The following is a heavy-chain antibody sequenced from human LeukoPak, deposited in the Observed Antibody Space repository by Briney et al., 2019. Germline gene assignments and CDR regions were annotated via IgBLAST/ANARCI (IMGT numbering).Heavy chain of an antibody. CDR2: IRWNSGSI. V-gene: IGHV3-9*01. CDR3: AKDMGHMDMEAFHI. Sequence: GRSLRLSCAASGFTFDDYAMHWVRQAPGKGLEWVSGIRWNSGSIVYADSVKGRFTISRDNGKNSLYLQMNSLRAKDTSLYYRAKDMGHMDMEAFHIWGQGTMVTVSS. D-gene: IGHD2-2*03. J-gene: IGHJ3*02. CDR1: GFTFDDYA.